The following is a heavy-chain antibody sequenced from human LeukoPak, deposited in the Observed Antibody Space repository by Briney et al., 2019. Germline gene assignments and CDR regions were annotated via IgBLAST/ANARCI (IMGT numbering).Heavy chain of an antibody. V-gene: IGHV3-9*01. CDR1: GFTFDDYA. Sequence: GRSLRLSCAASGFTFDDYAMHWVRKAPGKGLEWVSGISWNSGSIGYADSVKGRFTISRDNAKNSLYLQMNSLRAEDTALYYCAKDIGSCGSVDYWGQGTLVTVSS. J-gene: IGHJ4*02. D-gene: IGHD1-26*01. CDR3: AKDIGSCGSVDY. CDR2: ISWNSGSI.